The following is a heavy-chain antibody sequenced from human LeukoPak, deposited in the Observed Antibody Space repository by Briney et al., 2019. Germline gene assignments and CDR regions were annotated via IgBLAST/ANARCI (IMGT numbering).Heavy chain of an antibody. CDR2: ISSSSSYI. Sequence: GGSLRLSCAASGFTFSSYSMNWVRQAPGKGLEWVSSISSSSSYIYYADSVKGRFTISRDNAKNSLYLQMKSLRAEDTAVYYCARAGRYSSGWSDAFDIWGQGTMVTVSS. D-gene: IGHD6-19*01. J-gene: IGHJ3*02. V-gene: IGHV3-21*01. CDR3: ARAGRYSSGWSDAFDI. CDR1: GFTFSSYS.